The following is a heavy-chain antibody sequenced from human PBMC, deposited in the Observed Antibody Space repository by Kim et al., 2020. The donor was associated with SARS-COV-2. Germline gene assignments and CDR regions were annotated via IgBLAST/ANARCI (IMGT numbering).Heavy chain of an antibody. CDR3: AREGEPFYGMDV. Sequence: KYSQKFQGRVTITRDTSASTAYMELSSLRAEDTAVYYCAREGEPFYGMDVWGQGTTVTVSS. J-gene: IGHJ6*02. V-gene: IGHV1-3*01. D-gene: IGHD3-16*01.